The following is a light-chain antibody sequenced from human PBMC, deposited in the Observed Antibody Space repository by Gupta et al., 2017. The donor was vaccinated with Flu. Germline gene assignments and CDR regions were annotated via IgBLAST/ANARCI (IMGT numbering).Light chain of an antibody. CDR1: ISGSKI. CDR2: DDD. J-gene: IGLJ1*01. Sequence: GGTTTSTGGGNISGSKIVHWYRQKPGQAPVLVLYDDDDRPAGIPDRISGSNAGNTATLTISRGEGGEEDDYYCQGGDSTNYYVFGGGTKVTVL. V-gene: IGLV3-21*02. CDR3: QGGDSTNYYV.